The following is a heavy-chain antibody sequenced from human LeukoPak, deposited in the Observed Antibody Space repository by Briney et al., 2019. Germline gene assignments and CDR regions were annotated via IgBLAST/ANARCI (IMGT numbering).Heavy chain of an antibody. CDR2: MNPDSGGT. V-gene: IGHV1-2*02. D-gene: IGHD3/OR15-3a*01. CDR3: ARIMEYYDFTPRGFDI. Sequence: ASLKVSCKASGYTFIGHYIHWVRQAPGQGLEWMGWMNPDSGGTNYAQKFQDRVTMNRDTSITTAYMELSRLTSDDTAIYYCARIMEYYDFTPRGFDIWGQGTMVAVSS. J-gene: IGHJ3*02. CDR1: GYTFIGHY.